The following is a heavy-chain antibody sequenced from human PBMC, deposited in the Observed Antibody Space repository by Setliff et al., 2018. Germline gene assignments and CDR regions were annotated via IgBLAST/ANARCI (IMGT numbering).Heavy chain of an antibody. CDR1: GFTFTSSA. D-gene: IGHD6-13*01. Sequence: SVKVSCKASGFTFTSSAVQWVRQARGQRLEWIGWIVVGSGNTNYAQKLQGRVTMTTDTSTSTAYMELRSLRSDDTAVYYCARGGPEAAADVPEGFYGMDVWGQGTTVTVSS. CDR2: IVVGSGNT. J-gene: IGHJ6*02. V-gene: IGHV1-58*01. CDR3: ARGGPEAAADVPEGFYGMDV.